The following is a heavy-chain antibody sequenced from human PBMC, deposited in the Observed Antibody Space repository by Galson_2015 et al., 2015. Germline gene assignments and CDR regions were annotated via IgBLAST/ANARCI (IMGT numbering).Heavy chain of an antibody. CDR3: ARDEYDTSGYYDY. CDR1: GFTFSTYR. J-gene: IGHJ4*02. CDR2: ISSSSSYI. V-gene: IGHV3-21*01. Sequence: SLRLSCAASGFTFSTYRMNWVRQAPGKGLEWVSSISSSSSYIYYADSLKGRFTISRDNAKNSLYLQMDSLRAEDTAVYYCARDEYDTSGYYDYWGQGTPVTVSS. D-gene: IGHD3-22*01.